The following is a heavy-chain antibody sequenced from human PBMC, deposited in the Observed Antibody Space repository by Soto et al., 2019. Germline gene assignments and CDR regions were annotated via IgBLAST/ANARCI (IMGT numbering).Heavy chain of an antibody. J-gene: IGHJ4*02. CDR1: GGSISSYY. D-gene: IGHD5-12*01. V-gene: IGHV4-39*01. CDR3: ARQHGYSGYDLYYFDY. Sequence: SETLSLTCTVSGGSISSYYWSWIRQPPGKGLEWIGSIYYSGSTYYNPSLKSRVTISVDTSKNQFSLKLSSVTAADTAVYYCARQHGYSGYDLYYFDYWGQGTLVTVSS. CDR2: IYYSGST.